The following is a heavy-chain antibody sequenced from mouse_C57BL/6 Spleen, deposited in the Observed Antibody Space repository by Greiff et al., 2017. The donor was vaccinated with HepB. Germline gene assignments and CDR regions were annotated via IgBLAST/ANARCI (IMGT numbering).Heavy chain of an antibody. Sequence: EVQGVESGGGLVKPGGSLKLSCAASGFTFSSYAMSWVRQTPEKRLEWVATISDGGSYTYYPDNVKGRFTISRDNAKNNLYLQMSQLKSEDTAMYYCARDREGLRQGAWFAYWGQGTLVTVSA. V-gene: IGHV5-4*01. CDR3: ARDREGLRQGAWFAY. J-gene: IGHJ3*01. CDR2: ISDGGSYT. D-gene: IGHD2-4*01. CDR1: GFTFSSYA.